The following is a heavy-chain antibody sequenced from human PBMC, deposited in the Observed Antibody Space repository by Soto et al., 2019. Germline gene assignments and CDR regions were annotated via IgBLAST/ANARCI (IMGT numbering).Heavy chain of an antibody. CDR2: ISAYKGNT. D-gene: IGHD3-9*01. Sequence: QVQLVQSGAEVKKPGASMKVSCKASGYTFISYGISWVRQAPGQGLEWMGWISAYKGNTNYAQKLQGRVTMTTDTSTSTAYLELRGLRSDDTAVYYCARAEGSVLRYFGWLPGTAYYYGMDVWGQGTTVTVSS. CDR3: ARAEGSVLRYFGWLPGTAYYYGMDV. CDR1: GYTFISYG. J-gene: IGHJ6*02. V-gene: IGHV1-18*04.